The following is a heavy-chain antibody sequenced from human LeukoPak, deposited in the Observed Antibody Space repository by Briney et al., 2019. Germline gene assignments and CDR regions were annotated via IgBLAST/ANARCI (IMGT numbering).Heavy chain of an antibody. D-gene: IGHD3-10*01. CDR3: ARKAGYYYGSGDY. CDR2: ISSSSSYI. Sequence: AGGSLRLSCAASGFTFSSYSMNWVRQAPGKGLEWVSSISSSSSYIYYADSVKGRFTISRDNAKNSLYLQMNSLRAEDTAVYYCARKAGYYYGSGDYWGQGTLVTVSS. V-gene: IGHV3-21*01. J-gene: IGHJ4*02. CDR1: GFTFSSYS.